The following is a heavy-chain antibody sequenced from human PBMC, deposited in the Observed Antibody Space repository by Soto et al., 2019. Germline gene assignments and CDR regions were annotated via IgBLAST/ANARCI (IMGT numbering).Heavy chain of an antibody. J-gene: IGHJ4*02. D-gene: IGHD4-17*01. V-gene: IGHV3-23*01. Sequence: GGSLRLSCAASGFTFSSYAMSWVRQAPGKGLEWVSAISGSGGSTYYADSVKGRFTISRDNSKNTLYLQMNSLRAEDTAVYYCAKDLEKRMTTVTTPYDYWGQGTLVTVSS. CDR1: GFTFSSYA. CDR2: ISGSGGST. CDR3: AKDLEKRMTTVTTPYDY.